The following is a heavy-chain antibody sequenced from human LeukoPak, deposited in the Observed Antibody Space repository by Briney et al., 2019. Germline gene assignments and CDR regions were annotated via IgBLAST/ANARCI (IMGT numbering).Heavy chain of an antibody. Sequence: SQTLSLTCAISGDSVSSWIRQSPSRGLEWLGRTYYRSNWYNDYAVSVKSRIIINPDTSKNQFSLQLNSVTPEDTAVYYCAGQSGGIAVEDDAFDIWGQGTMVTVSS. D-gene: IGHD6-19*01. V-gene: IGHV6-1*01. CDR1: GDSVSS. CDR2: TYYRSNWYN. J-gene: IGHJ3*02. CDR3: AGQSGGIAVEDDAFDI.